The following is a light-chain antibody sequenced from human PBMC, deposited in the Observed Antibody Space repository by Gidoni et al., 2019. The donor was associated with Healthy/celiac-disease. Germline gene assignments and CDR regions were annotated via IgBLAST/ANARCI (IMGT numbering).Light chain of an antibody. V-gene: IGKV3-15*01. J-gene: IGKJ4*01. CDR1: QSVSSN. Sequence: ERVMTQSPATLSVSPWERATLSCRDSQSVSSNLAWYQQQSGHAPMLLIYGASPRATGIPARFSGSGSGTEFTLTISSLQSEDFAVYYCQQYNNFLTFGGGTKVEFK. CDR3: QQYNNFLT. CDR2: GAS.